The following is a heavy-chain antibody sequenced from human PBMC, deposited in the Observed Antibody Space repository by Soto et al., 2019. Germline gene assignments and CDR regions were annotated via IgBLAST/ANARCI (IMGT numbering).Heavy chain of an antibody. Sequence: QVQLVESGGGVVQPGRSLRLSCAASGFTFSRFAIHWVRQAPGKWLEWVAVISYDGSNEYYADSVKGRFTISRDNSKNPLYLQMNSLRAEDTAVYYCAGQGYWGQGTLVTVSS. J-gene: IGHJ4*02. CDR2: ISYDGSNE. V-gene: IGHV3-30-3*01. CDR1: GFTFSRFA. CDR3: AGQGY.